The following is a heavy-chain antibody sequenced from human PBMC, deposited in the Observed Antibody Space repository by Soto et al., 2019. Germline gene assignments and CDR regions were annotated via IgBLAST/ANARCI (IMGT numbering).Heavy chain of an antibody. CDR3: ARGVMPNCGRWSWFDP. J-gene: IGHJ5*02. CDR1: GGYIGGEDYS. Sequence: TLSLTCAVSGGYIGGEDYSWTWIRQPPGKGLEWIGYIYNSGRAYYNPSLESRVTLSIDKSKNVFSVRLTSVTAADPAFYYCARGVMPNCGRWSWFDPWGQGALVTVS. D-gene: IGHD6-13*01. V-gene: IGHV4-30-2*01. CDR2: IYNSGRA.